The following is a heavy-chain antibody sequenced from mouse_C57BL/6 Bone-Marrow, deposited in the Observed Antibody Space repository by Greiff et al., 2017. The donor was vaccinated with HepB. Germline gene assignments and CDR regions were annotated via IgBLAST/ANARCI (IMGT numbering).Heavy chain of an antibody. V-gene: IGHV1-59*01. CDR1: GYTFTSYW. J-gene: IGHJ4*01. CDR2: IDPSDSYT. Sequence: QVQLQQPGAELVRPGTSVKLSCKASGYTFTSYWMHWVKQRPGQGLEWIGVIDPSDSYTNYNQKFKGKATLTVDTSSSTAYMQLSSLTSEDSAVYYCARTRGSLLLDYAMDYWGQGTSVTVSS. D-gene: IGHD1-1*01. CDR3: ARTRGSLLLDYAMDY.